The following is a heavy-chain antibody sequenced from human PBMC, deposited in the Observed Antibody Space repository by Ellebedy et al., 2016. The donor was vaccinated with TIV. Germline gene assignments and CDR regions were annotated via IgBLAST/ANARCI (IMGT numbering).Heavy chain of an antibody. CDR1: GFTVSSNY. CDR3: ARERRFGSWYRWLSRGGYFDY. Sequence: GESLKISCAASGFTVSSNYMSWVRQAPGKGLEWVTVIYSGGSTYYAYSVKGRFTISRDNSKNTLYLQMNSLRSEDTAVYYCARERRFGSWYRWLSRGGYFDYWGQGTLVTVSS. D-gene: IGHD2-15*01. CDR2: IYSGGST. J-gene: IGHJ4*02. V-gene: IGHV3-53*01.